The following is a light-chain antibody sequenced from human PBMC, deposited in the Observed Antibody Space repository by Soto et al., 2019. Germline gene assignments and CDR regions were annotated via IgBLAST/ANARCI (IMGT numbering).Light chain of an antibody. Sequence: EIVLTRSPATLSLSPGERATLSCWASQNVLSNYLAWYQQKPGQAPRLLIYGASTRATGIPDRFGGSGSGTDFTLTISRLEPEDFAVYYCQQYSFLPRTFGQGTKVDI. CDR3: QQYSFLPRT. CDR1: QNVLSNY. CDR2: GAS. J-gene: IGKJ1*01. V-gene: IGKV3-20*01.